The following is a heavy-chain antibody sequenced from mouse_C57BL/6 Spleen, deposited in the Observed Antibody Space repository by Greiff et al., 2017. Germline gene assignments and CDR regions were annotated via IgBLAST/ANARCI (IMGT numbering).Heavy chain of an antibody. Sequence: QVQLKESGAELVRPGTSVKVSCKASGYAFTNYLIEWVKQRPGQGLEWIGVINPGSGGTNYNEKFKGKATLTADKSSSTAYMQLSSLTSEDSAVYFCARWYYYDDYAMDYWGQGTSVTVSS. D-gene: IGHD2-4*01. J-gene: IGHJ4*01. CDR2: INPGSGGT. CDR3: ARWYYYDDYAMDY. CDR1: GYAFTNYL. V-gene: IGHV1-54*01.